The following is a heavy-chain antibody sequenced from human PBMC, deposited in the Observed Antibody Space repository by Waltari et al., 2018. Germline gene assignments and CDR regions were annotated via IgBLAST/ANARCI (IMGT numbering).Heavy chain of an antibody. CDR3: ARGKGSRNFDY. CDR2: IYHSGST. D-gene: IGHD6-13*01. J-gene: IGHJ4*02. CDR1: GYSISSGYY. Sequence: QVQLQESGPGLVKPSETLSLTCAVSGYSISSGYYWGWIRQPPGKGLEWIGSIYHSGSTYYNPSLKSRVTISVDTSKNQFSLKLSSVTAADTAVYYCARGKGSRNFDYWGQGTLVTVSS. V-gene: IGHV4-38-2*01.